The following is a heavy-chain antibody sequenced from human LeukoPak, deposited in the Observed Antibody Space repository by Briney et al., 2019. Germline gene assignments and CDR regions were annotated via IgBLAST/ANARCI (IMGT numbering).Heavy chain of an antibody. V-gene: IGHV3-48*03. D-gene: IGHD6-19*01. Sequence: GSLSLSCAASGFTFRSYEMNWVRQAPGKGVEWVSKISSSGSAIYYADSVKGRFTISRDNAKSTLYLQMNSLRVEDTAVYYCARGGSLGYWGQGTLVTVSS. CDR3: ARGGSLGY. CDR2: ISSSGSAI. CDR1: GFTFRSYE. J-gene: IGHJ4*02.